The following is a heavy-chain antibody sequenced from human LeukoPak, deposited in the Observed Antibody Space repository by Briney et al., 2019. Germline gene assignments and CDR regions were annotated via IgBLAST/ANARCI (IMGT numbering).Heavy chain of an antibody. Sequence: GGSLRPSCAASGFTLSGYWMSWVRQAPGKGLEWVARLHADGIERYFVDSVKGRFTISRDNAKNSLYLQMYSLRLDDTAVYYCARGGYSFDYLGQGTLVTVSS. J-gene: IGHJ4*02. CDR1: GFTLSGYW. CDR3: ARGGYSFDY. V-gene: IGHV3-7*01. D-gene: IGHD5-12*01. CDR2: LHADGIER.